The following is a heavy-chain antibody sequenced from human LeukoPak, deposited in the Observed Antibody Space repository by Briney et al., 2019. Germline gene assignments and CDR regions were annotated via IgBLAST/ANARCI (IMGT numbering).Heavy chain of an antibody. V-gene: IGHV3-23*01. Sequence: GGSLRLSCAASGFTFSSYAMSWVRQAPGKGLEWVSAISGSGGSTYYADSVKGRFTISRDNSKNTLYLQMNSLRAEDRAVYYCAKDVTPSVVVAASFFDYWGQGTLVTVSS. CDR2: ISGSGGST. J-gene: IGHJ4*02. CDR3: AKDVTPSVVVAASFFDY. CDR1: GFTFSSYA. D-gene: IGHD2-15*01.